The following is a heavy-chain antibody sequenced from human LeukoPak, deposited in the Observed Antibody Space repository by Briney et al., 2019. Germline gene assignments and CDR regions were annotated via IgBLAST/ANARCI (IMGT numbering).Heavy chain of an antibody. CDR3: ARGRRSWGLRLGELSLHTGHLDY. D-gene: IGHD3-16*02. CDR1: GGSTSRYY. CDR2: IYYSGST. Sequence: PSETLSLTCSVSGGSTSRYYWSWIRQPPGKGLEWIGYIYYSGSTNYNPSLKSRVTISVDTSMNQLSLKLSSVTAADTAVYYCARGRRSWGLRLGELSLHTGHLDYWGQGTLVTVSS. V-gene: IGHV4-59*01. J-gene: IGHJ4*02.